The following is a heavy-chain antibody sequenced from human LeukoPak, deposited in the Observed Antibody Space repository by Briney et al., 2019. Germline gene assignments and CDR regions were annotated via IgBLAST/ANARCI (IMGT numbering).Heavy chain of an antibody. V-gene: IGHV1-18*01. Sequence: ASVKVSCKASGYTFTSYGISWVRQAPGQGLEWMGWISAYNGNTNYAQKLQGRVTMTTDTSTSTAYMELRSLRSDDTAVYYCARDTKHTVVVVAATDAFDIWGQGTMVTVSS. CDR3: ARDTKHTVVVVAATDAFDI. D-gene: IGHD2-15*01. CDR2: ISAYNGNT. CDR1: GYTFTSYG. J-gene: IGHJ3*02.